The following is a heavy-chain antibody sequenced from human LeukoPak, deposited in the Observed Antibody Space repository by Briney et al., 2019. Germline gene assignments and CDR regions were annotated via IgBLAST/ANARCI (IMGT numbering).Heavy chain of an antibody. J-gene: IGHJ4*02. Sequence: SETLSLTCTVSCDFISSNYYWGWIRQPPGKGPDWIGSIYYTGKTYYNPSLNSRVVMSVDTSKNQFSLKLSSVTAADTAVYYCVRLYYYDSSLPSLWGQGTLVIVSS. V-gene: IGHV4-39*01. D-gene: IGHD3-22*01. CDR3: VRLYYYDSSLPSL. CDR2: IYYTGKT. CDR1: CDFISSNYY.